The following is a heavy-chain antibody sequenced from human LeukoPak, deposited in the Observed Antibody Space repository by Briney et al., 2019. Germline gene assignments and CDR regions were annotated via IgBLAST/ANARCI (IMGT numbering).Heavy chain of an antibody. CDR1: GYTFTTYA. CDR2: INTINGNP. V-gene: IGHV7-4-1*02. Sequence: ASVKVSCKASGYTFTTYAIHWVRQAPGQRLEWMGWINTINGNPTYAQGFTGRFAFSLDTSVRTAYLQVNSLKGEDTAVYYCVREYSTMASDYWGQGTLVTVSS. D-gene: IGHD4-11*01. CDR3: VREYSTMASDY. J-gene: IGHJ4*02.